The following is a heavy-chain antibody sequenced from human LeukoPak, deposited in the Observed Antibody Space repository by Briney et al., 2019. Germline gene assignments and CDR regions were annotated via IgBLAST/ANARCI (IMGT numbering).Heavy chain of an antibody. V-gene: IGHV4-4*02. D-gene: IGHD3-3*01. Sequence: PSETLSLTCAVSGGSISSSNWWSWVRQPPGQGLEWIGEIYHSGSTNYNPSLKSRVTISVDKSKNQFSLKLSSVTAADTAVYYCARVPYYYDFWSGYYLKGYLDYWGQGTLVTVSS. CDR1: GGSISSSNW. CDR3: ARVPYYYDFWSGYYLKGYLDY. CDR2: IYHSGST. J-gene: IGHJ4*02.